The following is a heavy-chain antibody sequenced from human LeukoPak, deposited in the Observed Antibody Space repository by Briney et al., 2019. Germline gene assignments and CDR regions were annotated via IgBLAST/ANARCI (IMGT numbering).Heavy chain of an antibody. J-gene: IGHJ6*03. CDR1: GGSISSGDYY. CDR2: IYYSGST. Sequence: PSETLSLTCTVSGGSISSGDYYWSWIRQPPGKGLEWIRYIYYSGSTYYNPSLKSRVTISVDTSKNQFSLKLSSVTAADTAVYYCARVASITIFGVVLDYYYYMDVWGKGTTVTVSS. V-gene: IGHV4-30-4*08. D-gene: IGHD3-3*01. CDR3: ARVASITIFGVVLDYYYYMDV.